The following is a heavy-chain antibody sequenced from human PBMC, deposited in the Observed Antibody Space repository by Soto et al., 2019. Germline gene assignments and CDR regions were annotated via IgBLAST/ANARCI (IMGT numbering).Heavy chain of an antibody. CDR3: ARRDSNSWSFDF. Sequence: QVQLVQSGAEVAKPGASVKVSCEARGYTFSRYLIHWVRQAPGHSIEWVGAINTAGGGTTNGQKFQGRVTMTRDTSTNTVYMEVSSLTSEDTAVYFCARRDSNSWSFDFWGQGTLVTVSS. D-gene: IGHD6-13*01. CDR2: INTAGGGT. J-gene: IGHJ4*02. V-gene: IGHV1-46*01. CDR1: GYTFSRYL.